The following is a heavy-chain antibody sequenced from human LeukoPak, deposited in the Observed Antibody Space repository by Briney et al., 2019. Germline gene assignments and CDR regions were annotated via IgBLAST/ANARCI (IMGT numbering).Heavy chain of an antibody. J-gene: IGHJ4*02. CDR3: ARVISSTSRVVDY. D-gene: IGHD2-2*01. CDR2: ISSSSSTI. Sequence: PGGSLRLSCAASGFTFGSYSMNWVRQAPGKGLEWVSYISSSSSTIHYADSVKGRFTISRDNAKNSLYLQMNSLRAEDTAVYYCARVISSTSRVVDYWGQGTLVTVSS. CDR1: GFTFGSYS. V-gene: IGHV3-48*01.